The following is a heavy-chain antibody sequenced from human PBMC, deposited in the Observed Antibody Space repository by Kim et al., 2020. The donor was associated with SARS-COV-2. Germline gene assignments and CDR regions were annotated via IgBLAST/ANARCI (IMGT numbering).Heavy chain of an antibody. CDR3: AKVITGATMCYFDY. Sequence: GGSLRLSCAASGFTFSNYGMQWVRQAPGKGLEWVAVISYDGSNKYYADSVKGRFTISRDNSNNTLYLQMNSLRAEDTALYYCAKVITGATMCYFDYWGQRTLGTVSS. CDR2: ISYDGSNK. D-gene: IGHD1-7*01. CDR1: GFTFSNYG. V-gene: IGHV3-30*18. J-gene: IGHJ4*02.